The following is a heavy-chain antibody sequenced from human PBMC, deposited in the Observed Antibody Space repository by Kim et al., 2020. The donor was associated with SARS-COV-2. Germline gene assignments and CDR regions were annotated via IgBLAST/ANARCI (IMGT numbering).Heavy chain of an antibody. CDR3: ARGFDY. Sequence: IYHTGGTNDKPPLKSRVTISVDTSKNQFSLKLSSVTAADTAVDYCARGFDYWGQGTRVTVSS. CDR2: IYHTGGT. V-gene: IGHV4-59*09. J-gene: IGHJ4*02.